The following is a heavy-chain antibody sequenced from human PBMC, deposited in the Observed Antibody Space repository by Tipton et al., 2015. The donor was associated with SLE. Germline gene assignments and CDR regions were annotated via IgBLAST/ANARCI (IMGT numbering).Heavy chain of an antibody. CDR2: IYYSGST. CDR1: GGSISSYY. CDR3: AREGVNWGRDWFDP. J-gene: IGHJ5*02. D-gene: IGHD7-27*01. V-gene: IGHV4-59*12. Sequence: TLSLTCTVSGGSISSYYWSWIRQPPGKGLEWIGYIYYSGSTNYNPSLKSRVTISVDTSKNQFSLKLSSVTAADTAVYYCAREGVNWGRDWFDPWGQGTLVTVSS.